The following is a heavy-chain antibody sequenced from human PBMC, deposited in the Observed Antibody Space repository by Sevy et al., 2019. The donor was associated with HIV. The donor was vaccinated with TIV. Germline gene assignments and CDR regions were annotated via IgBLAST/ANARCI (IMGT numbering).Heavy chain of an antibody. D-gene: IGHD3-9*01. CDR2: IYYSGST. Sequence: SETLSLTCAVSAASISNYYWTWIRQPPGKGLEWIGHIYYSGSTDYNPSLKSRFTISVDTSKNHFSLKLNSVTAADTGVYYCARAIPYCDILTGRNYGVDVWVQVTTVTVSS. J-gene: IGHJ6*02. CDR3: ARAIPYCDILTGRNYGVDV. CDR1: AASISNYY. V-gene: IGHV4-59*01.